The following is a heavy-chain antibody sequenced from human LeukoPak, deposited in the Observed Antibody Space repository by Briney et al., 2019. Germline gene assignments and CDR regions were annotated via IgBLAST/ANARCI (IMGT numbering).Heavy chain of an antibody. CDR1: GGSISSYY. Sequence: SETLSLTCTVSGGSISSYYWSWIRQPPGKGLEWIGYIYYSGSANYNPSLKSRVTISVDTSKNQFSLKLSSVTAADTAVYFCASPRGDDSGGYYTWYFHHWGQGILVTVSS. D-gene: IGHD3-22*01. V-gene: IGHV4-59*08. CDR3: ASPRGDDSGGYYTWYFHH. J-gene: IGHJ1*01. CDR2: IYYSGSA.